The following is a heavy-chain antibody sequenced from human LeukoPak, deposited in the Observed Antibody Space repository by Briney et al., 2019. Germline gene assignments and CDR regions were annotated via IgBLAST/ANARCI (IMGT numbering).Heavy chain of an antibody. D-gene: IGHD5-24*01. V-gene: IGHV3-30*18. CDR2: ISYDGANK. CDR3: AKDRDWYYFDY. Sequence: GGSLRLSCAASGFTFSNFGMHWVRQAPGKGLEWVAVISYDGANKYYADSVQGRFTISRDSSKNTVNLQMNSLRAEDTAVYYCAKDRDWYYFDYWGQGTLVTVSS. CDR1: GFTFSNFG. J-gene: IGHJ4*02.